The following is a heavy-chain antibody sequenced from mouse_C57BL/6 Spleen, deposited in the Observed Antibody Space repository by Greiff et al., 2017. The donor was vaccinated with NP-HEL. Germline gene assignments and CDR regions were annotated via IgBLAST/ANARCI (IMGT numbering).Heavy chain of an antibody. D-gene: IGHD1-1*01. CDR1: GYSFTDYN. V-gene: IGHV1-39*01. Sequence: EVKLQESGPELVKPGASVKISCKASGYSFTDYNMNWVKQSNGKSLEWIGVINPNYGTTSYNQKFKGKATLTVDQSSSTAYMQLNSLTSEDSAVYYCAREGITTVVPCYFDYWGQGTTLTVSS. CDR3: AREGITTVVPCYFDY. J-gene: IGHJ2*01. CDR2: INPNYGTT.